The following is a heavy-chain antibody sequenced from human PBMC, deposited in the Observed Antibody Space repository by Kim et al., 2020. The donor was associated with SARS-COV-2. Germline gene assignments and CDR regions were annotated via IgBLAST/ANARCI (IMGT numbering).Heavy chain of an antibody. D-gene: IGHD2-2*02. CDR2: ISGSGGST. Sequence: GGSLRLSCAASGFTFSSYAMSWVRQAPGKGLEWVSAISGSGGSTYYADSVKGRFTISRDNSKNTLYLQMNSLRAEDTAVYYCAKVGRSCSSTSCYTLGPFDYWGQGTLVTVSS. CDR3: AKVGRSCSSTSCYTLGPFDY. V-gene: IGHV3-23*01. J-gene: IGHJ4*02. CDR1: GFTFSSYA.